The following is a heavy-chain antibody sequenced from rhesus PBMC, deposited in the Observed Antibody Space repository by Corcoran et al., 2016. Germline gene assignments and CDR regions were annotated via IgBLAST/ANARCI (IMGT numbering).Heavy chain of an antibody. J-gene: IGHJ4*01. D-gene: IGHD2-33*01. CDR1: GGSISSDNR. V-gene: IGHV4-93*01. Sequence: QVELQESGPAVVKPSETLSLTCAVSGGSISSDNRWNWIRQSPGKGMEWLALIYGSRGSTNYNPSLKSRVPISKDTSKNQFARKRSSVTAADTAVYYCARDGVACGPPFDYWGQGVLVTVSS. CDR2: IYGSRGST. CDR3: ARDGVACGPPFDY.